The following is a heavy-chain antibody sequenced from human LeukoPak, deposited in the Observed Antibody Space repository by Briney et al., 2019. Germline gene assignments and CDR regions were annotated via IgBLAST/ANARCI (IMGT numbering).Heavy chain of an antibody. CDR2: ISYDGSNK. CDR1: GFTFSSYA. Sequence: GGSLRLSCAASGFTFSSYAMHWVRQAPGKGLEWVAVISYDGSNKYYADSVKGRFTISRDNSKNTLYLQMNSLRAEDTAVYYCVAGLGSHWGQGTLVTVSS. J-gene: IGHJ4*02. CDR3: VAGLGSH. V-gene: IGHV3-30-3*01. D-gene: IGHD1-26*01.